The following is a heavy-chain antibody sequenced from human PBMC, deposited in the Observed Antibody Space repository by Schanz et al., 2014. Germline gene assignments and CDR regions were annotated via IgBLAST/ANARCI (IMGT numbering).Heavy chain of an antibody. CDR2: IYSSGST. D-gene: IGHD6-19*01. V-gene: IGHV4-59*08. Sequence: QVQLQESGPGLVKPSETLSLTCTVPSDSISHYYLSWIRQPPGKRPEWIGYIYSSGSTYYNPSLKTRVSMPIDPSKNQFPLTLSSVTAADTAVYYCARQYSGWSRFDPWGQGIRVTVSS. CDR3: ARQYSGWSRFDP. CDR1: SDSISHYY. J-gene: IGHJ5*02.